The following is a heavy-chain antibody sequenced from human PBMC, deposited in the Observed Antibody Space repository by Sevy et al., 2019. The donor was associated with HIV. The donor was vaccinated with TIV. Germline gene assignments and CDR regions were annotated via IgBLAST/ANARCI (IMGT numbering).Heavy chain of an antibody. Sequence: GGSLRLSCAVSGFSFDSYGMTWVRQAPGKGLEWVSGISGSGSRTYYADSVKGRFIISRDNSKNTLDLQMNSLRSEDMGIYYCAKGGGGHYDPDEIGYYFYYYNMDVWGKGTTVTVSS. CDR2: ISGSGSRT. D-gene: IGHD3-22*01. V-gene: IGHV3-23*01. J-gene: IGHJ6*03. CDR3: AKGGGGHYDPDEIGYYFYYYNMDV. CDR1: GFSFDSYG.